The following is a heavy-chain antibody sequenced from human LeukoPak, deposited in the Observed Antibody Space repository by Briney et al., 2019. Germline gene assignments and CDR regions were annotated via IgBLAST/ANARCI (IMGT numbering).Heavy chain of an antibody. V-gene: IGHV1-2*02. D-gene: IGHD3-9*01. J-gene: IGHJ4*02. CDR3: ARAGGGGDKYYDILTTETALSG. CDR1: GYTFTGYY. Sequence: GASVKVSCKASGYTFTGYYMHWVRQAPGQGLEWMGWINPNSGGTNYAQKFQGRVTMTRDTSISTAYMELSRLRSDDTAVYYCARAGGGGDKYYDILTTETALSGWGQGTLVTVPS. CDR2: INPNSGGT.